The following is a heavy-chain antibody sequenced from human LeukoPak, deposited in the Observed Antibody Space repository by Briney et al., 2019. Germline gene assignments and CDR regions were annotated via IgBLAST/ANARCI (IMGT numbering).Heavy chain of an antibody. CDR2: IYPRDGST. Sequence: GASVKDSCMASGYTFTSNYIHWVRQAPGQGLEWMGLIYPRDGSTSYAQKFQGRVTVTRDTSTSTVHMELSGLRSEDTAVYYCARDQEGFDYWGQGTLVTVSS. CDR1: GYTFTSNY. V-gene: IGHV1-46*01. CDR3: ARDQEGFDY. J-gene: IGHJ4*02.